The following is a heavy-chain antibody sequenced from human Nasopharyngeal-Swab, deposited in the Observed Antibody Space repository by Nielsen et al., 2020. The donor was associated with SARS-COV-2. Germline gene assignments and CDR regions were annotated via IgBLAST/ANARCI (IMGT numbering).Heavy chain of an antibody. CDR2: IYYNGNT. J-gene: IGHJ4*02. CDR3: VSSSSWYYFDY. D-gene: IGHD6-13*01. CDR1: GDPIAYSTFY. Sequence: SETLSLTCTVSGDPIAYSTFYWGWIRQPPGKGLEWIGNIYYNGNTYQNPSLKSRLTISVDKSKNQFSLQLSSVTAADTAVYYCVSSSSWYYFDYWAQGTQVTVSS. V-gene: IGHV4-39*01.